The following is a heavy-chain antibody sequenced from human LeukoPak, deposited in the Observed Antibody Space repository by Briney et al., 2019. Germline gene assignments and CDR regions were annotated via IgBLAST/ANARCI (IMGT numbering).Heavy chain of an antibody. CDR2: IYHSGST. D-gene: IGHD3-10*01. CDR3: VRIGNGGRMVRGVIDY. Sequence: SETLSLTCTVSGYSISSGYYWGWIRQPPGKGLEWIGSIYHSGSTYYNPSLKSRVTISVDTSKNQFSLKLSSVTAADTAVYYCVRIGNGGRMVRGVIDYWGQGTLVTVSS. V-gene: IGHV4-38-2*02. CDR1: GYSISSGYY. J-gene: IGHJ4*02.